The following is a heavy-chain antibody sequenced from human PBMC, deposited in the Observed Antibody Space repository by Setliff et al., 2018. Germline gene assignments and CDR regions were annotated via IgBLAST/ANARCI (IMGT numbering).Heavy chain of an antibody. V-gene: IGHV1-18*01. D-gene: IGHD6-19*01. J-gene: IGHJ6*03. Sequence: GASVKVSCKASGYTLTSYGISWVRQAPGQGLEWMGWISAYNGNTNYAQKLQGRVTMTTDTSTSTAYMELTSLRSDDAAVYYCARGPSGWSSATSRYYFYMDVWGKGTTVTVSS. CDR1: GYTLTSYG. CDR3: ARGPSGWSSATSRYYFYMDV. CDR2: ISAYNGNT.